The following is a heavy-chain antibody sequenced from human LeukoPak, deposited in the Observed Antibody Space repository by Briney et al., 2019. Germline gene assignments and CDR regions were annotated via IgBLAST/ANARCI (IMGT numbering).Heavy chain of an antibody. CDR2: IIPIFGTA. J-gene: IGHJ4*02. V-gene: IGHV1-69*13. CDR1: GGTFSSYA. CDR3: ARGVWFGELFPNFDY. D-gene: IGHD3-10*01. Sequence: ASVKVSCKASGGTFSSYAISWVRQAPGQGLEWMGGIIPIFGTANYAQKFQGRVTITADESTSTAYMELSSLRSEDTAVHYCARGVWFGELFPNFDYWGQGTLVTVSS.